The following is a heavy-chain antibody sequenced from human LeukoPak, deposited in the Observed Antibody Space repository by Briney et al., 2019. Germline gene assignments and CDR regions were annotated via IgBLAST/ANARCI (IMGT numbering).Heavy chain of an antibody. CDR2: INQDGSEK. D-gene: IGHD5-12*01. CDR1: GLTFSNSW. Sequence: GGSLRLSCAASGLTFSNSWMHWVRQAPGKGLEWVANINQDGSEKYYVDSVKGRFTISRDTAKNSLHLQMNSLRAEDTAVYYCARDRGFTSFDYWGQGILVTVSS. V-gene: IGHV3-7*01. J-gene: IGHJ4*02. CDR3: ARDRGFTSFDY.